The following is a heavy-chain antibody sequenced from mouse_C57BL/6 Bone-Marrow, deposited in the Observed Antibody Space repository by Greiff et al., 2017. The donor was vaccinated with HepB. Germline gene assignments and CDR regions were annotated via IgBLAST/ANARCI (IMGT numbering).Heavy chain of an antibody. CDR3: AREEDSSGYFYAMDY. CDR1: GYTFTSYW. CDR2: IDPNSGGT. Sequence: QVHVKQPGAELVKPGASVKLSCKASGYTFTSYWMHWVKQRPGRGLEWIGRIDPNSGGTKYNEKFKSKATLTVDKPSSTAYMQLSSLTSEDSAVYYCAREEDSSGYFYAMDYWGQGTSVTVSS. V-gene: IGHV1-72*01. J-gene: IGHJ4*01. D-gene: IGHD3-2*02.